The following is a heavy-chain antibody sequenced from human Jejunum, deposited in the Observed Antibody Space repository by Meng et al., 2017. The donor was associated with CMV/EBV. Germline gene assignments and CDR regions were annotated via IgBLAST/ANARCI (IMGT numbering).Heavy chain of an antibody. J-gene: IGHJ6*02. V-gene: IGHV4-34*01. D-gene: IGHD1-26*01. Sequence: GYYWEWSRQAPGEGLEWIGEGNLSGRTNYSPFLKSRVTISVDTVKSQFPLKLNSLTPPDTGLYYCAGYTWEVHPYYGFDVWGQGTTVTVSS. CDR3: AGYTWEVHPYYGFDV. CDR1: GYY. CDR2: GNLSGRT.